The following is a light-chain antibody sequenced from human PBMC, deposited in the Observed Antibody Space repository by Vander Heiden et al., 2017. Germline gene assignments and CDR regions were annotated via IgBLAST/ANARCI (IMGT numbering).Light chain of an antibody. CDR2: RDN. Sequence: VSVALGQTARITCGGKNIGSKNVHWYQQKPGQAPALVIYRDNNRPSGIPERPSGSNSGNTATLTISSAQVGDEADYFCQVWDNGSVVFGGGTKLTVL. CDR3: QVWDNGSVV. V-gene: IGLV3-9*01. CDR1: NIGSKN. J-gene: IGLJ3*02.